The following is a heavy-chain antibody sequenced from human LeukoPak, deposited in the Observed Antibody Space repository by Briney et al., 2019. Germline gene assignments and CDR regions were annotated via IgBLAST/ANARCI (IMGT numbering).Heavy chain of an antibody. CDR2: ISSSSSYI. CDR3: AREGYCSGGSCYSDVDAFDI. CDR1: GFTFSSYS. J-gene: IGHJ3*02. D-gene: IGHD2-15*01. Sequence: PGGSLRLSCAASGFTFSSYSMNRVRQAPGKGLEWVSSISSSSSYIYYADSVKGRFTISRDNAKNSLYLQMNSLRAEDTAVYYCAREGYCSGGSCYSDVDAFDIWGQGTMVTVSS. V-gene: IGHV3-21*01.